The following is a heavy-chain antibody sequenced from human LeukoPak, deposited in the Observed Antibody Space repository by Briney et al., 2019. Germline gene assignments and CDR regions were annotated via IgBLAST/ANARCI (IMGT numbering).Heavy chain of an antibody. CDR3: AREKYSSAWYNWFDP. CDR1: GYTFTGYY. CDR2: INPNSGGT. Sequence: EASVTVSCKASGYTFTGYYMHWVRQAPGQGLEWMGWINPNSGGTNYAQKVQGRVTMTRDTSISTAYMELSRLRSDDTAVYYCAREKYSSAWYNWFDPWGQGTLVTVSS. J-gene: IGHJ5*02. V-gene: IGHV1-2*02. D-gene: IGHD6-19*01.